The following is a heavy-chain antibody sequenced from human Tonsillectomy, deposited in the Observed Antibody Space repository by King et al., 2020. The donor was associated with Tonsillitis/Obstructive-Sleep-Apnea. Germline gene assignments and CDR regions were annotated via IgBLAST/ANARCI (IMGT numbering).Heavy chain of an antibody. V-gene: IGHV3-11*05. J-gene: IGHJ4*02. CDR3: ARMPYCSSTSCYPHFDY. CDR2: ISSSSSYT. Sequence: VQLVESGGGLVKPGGSLRLSCAASGFTFSDYYISWILQAPGKGLEWVSYISSSSSYTNYADSVKGRFTISRDNAKNSLYLQMNSVRAEDTAVYYCARMPYCSSTSCYPHFDYWGQGTLVTVSS. D-gene: IGHD2-2*01. CDR1: GFTFSDYY.